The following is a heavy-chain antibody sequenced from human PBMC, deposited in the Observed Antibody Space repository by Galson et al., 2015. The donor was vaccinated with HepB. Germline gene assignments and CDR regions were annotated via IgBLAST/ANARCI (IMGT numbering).Heavy chain of an antibody. V-gene: IGHV3-23*01. CDR3: VRGTTAPDY. D-gene: IGHD2/OR15-2a*01. CDR2: ISRAGDTS. J-gene: IGHJ4*02. Sequence: SLRLSCAASGFTFSNYGMSWVRQAPGKGLECVAAISRAGDTSDYAESVKGRFTVSRDSSKSTLYLEMTGLRAEDTARYYCVRGTTAPDYWAQGTLVTVSS. CDR1: GFTFSNYG.